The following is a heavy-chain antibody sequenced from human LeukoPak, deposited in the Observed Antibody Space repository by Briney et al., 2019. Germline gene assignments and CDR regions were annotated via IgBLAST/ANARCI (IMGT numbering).Heavy chain of an antibody. D-gene: IGHD3-22*01. V-gene: IGHV4-39*07. CDR2: IYHSGST. CDR3: ARDSSGQTDY. Sequence: SETLSLTCTVSGGSISSSSYYWGWIRQPPGTGLEWIGEIYHSGSTNYNPSLKCRVTISVDRSKNQFSLKLSSVTAADTAVYYCARDSSGQTDYWGQGTLVTVSS. J-gene: IGHJ4*02. CDR1: GGSISSSSYY.